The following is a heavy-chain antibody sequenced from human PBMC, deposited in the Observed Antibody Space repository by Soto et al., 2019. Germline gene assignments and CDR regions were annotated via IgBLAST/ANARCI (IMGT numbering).Heavy chain of an antibody. CDR1: GGTFSSYA. CDR2: IIPIFGTA. J-gene: IGHJ3*02. Sequence: SSVKVSCKASGGTFSSYAISWVRQAPGQGLEWMGGIIPIFGTANYAQKFQGRVTITADKSTSPAYMELSSLRSEDTAVYYCATGDLDKDIVTGAFHICGQGTMV. D-gene: IGHD5-18*01. V-gene: IGHV1-69*06. CDR3: ATGDLDKDIVTGAFHI.